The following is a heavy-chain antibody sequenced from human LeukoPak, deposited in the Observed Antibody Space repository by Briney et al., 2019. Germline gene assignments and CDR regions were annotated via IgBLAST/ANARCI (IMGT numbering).Heavy chain of an antibody. CDR2: INPNSGGT. CDR3: ARAENPRDYGSDY. CDR1: GYTFTGYY. D-gene: IGHD3-10*01. Sequence: ASVKLCCKASGYTFTGYYMHWVRQAPGQGLEWMGWINPNSGGTNYAQKFQGRVTMTRDTSISTAYMELSRLRSDDTAVYYCARAENPRDYGSDYWGQGTLVTVSS. J-gene: IGHJ4*02. V-gene: IGHV1-2*02.